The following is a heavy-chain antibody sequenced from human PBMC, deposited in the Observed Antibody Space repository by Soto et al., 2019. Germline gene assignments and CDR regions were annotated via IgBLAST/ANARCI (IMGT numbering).Heavy chain of an antibody. CDR2: ISYDGSNE. CDR3: AKDKQVAAHSGELGY. CDR1: GFTFSRFG. V-gene: IGHV3-30*18. Sequence: GGSLRLSCAASGFTFSRFGMYWVRQAPGKGLEWVAVISYDGSNEYYGDSVKGRFTVSRDNSKNTLYLQMNSLRPEDTAVYYCAKDKQVAAHSGELGYWGQGT. J-gene: IGHJ4*02. D-gene: IGHD6-6*01.